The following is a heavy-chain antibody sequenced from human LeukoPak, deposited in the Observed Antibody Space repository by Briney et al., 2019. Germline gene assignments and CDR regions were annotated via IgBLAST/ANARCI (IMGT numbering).Heavy chain of an antibody. J-gene: IGHJ4*02. Sequence: RASVKVSCKASGYTFTSYDINWVRQATGQGLEWMGWMNPNRGNTGYAQKFQGRIIVSRNTSISTAYMELSSLTSEDTAIYYCARIAAAGNRRLNYWGQGTLVTVAS. D-gene: IGHD6-13*01. CDR3: ARIAAAGNRRLNY. V-gene: IGHV1-8*01. CDR1: GYTFTSYD. CDR2: MNPNRGNT.